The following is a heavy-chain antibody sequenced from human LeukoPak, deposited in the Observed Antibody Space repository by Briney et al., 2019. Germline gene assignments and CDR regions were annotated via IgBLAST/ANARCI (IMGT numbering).Heavy chain of an antibody. V-gene: IGHV4-34*01. J-gene: IGHJ3*02. CDR2: INHSGST. CDR3: ARYPYCSSTSCHTASDAFDI. CDR1: GGSFSGYY. Sequence: PSETLSLTCAVYGGSFSGYYWSWIRRPPGKGLEWIGEINHSGSTNYNPSLKSRVTISVDTSKNQFSLKLSSVTAADTAVYYCARYPYCSSTSCHTASDAFDIWGQGTMVTVSS. D-gene: IGHD2-2*02.